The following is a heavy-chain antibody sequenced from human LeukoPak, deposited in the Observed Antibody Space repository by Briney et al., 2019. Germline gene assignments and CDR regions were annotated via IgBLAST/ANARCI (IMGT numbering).Heavy chain of an antibody. V-gene: IGHV1-2*02. CDR1: GYTFTGYY. CDR3: AREDYYDSSGYWALFDY. D-gene: IGHD3-22*01. J-gene: IGHJ4*02. Sequence: ASVKVSCKASGYTFTGYYMHWVRQAPGQGLEWMGWINPNSGGTNYAQKFQGRVIMTRDTSISTAYMELSRLRSDDTAVYYCAREDYYDSSGYWALFDYWGQGTLVTVSS. CDR2: INPNSGGT.